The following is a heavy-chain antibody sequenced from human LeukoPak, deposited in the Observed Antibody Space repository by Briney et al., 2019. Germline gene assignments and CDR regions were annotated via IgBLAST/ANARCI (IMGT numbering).Heavy chain of an antibody. D-gene: IGHD3-3*01. Sequence: ASVKVSCKASGYTFTSYDINWVRQATGQGLEWMGRMNPNSGNTGYAQKFQGRVTMTRNTSISTAYMELSSLRSEDTAVYYCARGRPRITILNYYYYYMDVWGKGTTVTVSS. CDR1: GYTFTSYD. J-gene: IGHJ6*03. CDR2: MNPNSGNT. V-gene: IGHV1-8*01. CDR3: ARGRPRITILNYYYYYMDV.